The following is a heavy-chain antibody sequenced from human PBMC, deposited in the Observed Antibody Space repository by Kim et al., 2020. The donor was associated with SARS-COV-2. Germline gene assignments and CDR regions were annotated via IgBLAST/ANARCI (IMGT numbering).Heavy chain of an antibody. CDR1: GFTFSDHG. J-gene: IGHJ4*02. CDR3: AKTRPGSCGGQIDF. V-gene: IGHV3-23*01. D-gene: IGHD3-10*01. CDR2: VCGGDRGT. Sequence: GGSLRLSCGAAGFTFSDHGMTWVRQAPGKGLEWVSSVCGGDRGTYYADSVKGRFTISRDNSKNTLYLQMNSLRAEDTARYYCAKTRPGSCGGQIDFWGQGTLVTVSS.